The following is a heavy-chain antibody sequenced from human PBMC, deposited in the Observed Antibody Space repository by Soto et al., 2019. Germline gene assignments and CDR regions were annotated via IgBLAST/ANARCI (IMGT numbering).Heavy chain of an antibody. CDR2: INAGNGNT. V-gene: IGHV1-3*01. CDR3: ARDTYYYGSGSYDQRDYYYYGMDV. J-gene: IGHJ6*02. Sequence: ASVKVSCKASGYTFTSYAMHWVRQAPGQRLEWMGWINAGNGNTKYSQKFQGRVTITRETSASTAYMELSSLRSEDTAVYYCARDTYYYGSGSYDQRDYYYYGMDVWGQGTTVTVSS. D-gene: IGHD3-10*01. CDR1: GYTFTSYA.